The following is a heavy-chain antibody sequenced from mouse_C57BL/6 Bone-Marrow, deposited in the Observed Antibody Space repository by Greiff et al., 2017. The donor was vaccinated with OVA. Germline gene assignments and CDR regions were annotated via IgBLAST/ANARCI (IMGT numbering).Heavy chain of an antibody. V-gene: IGHV1-54*01. D-gene: IGHD2-1*01. Sequence: QVQLQQSGAELVRPGTSVKVSCKASGYAFTNYLIEWVKQRPGQGLEWIGDIYPGSGSTNYNEKFKSKATLTVDTSSSTAYMQLSSLTSEDSAVYYCARWFGNFHWYFDVWGTGTTVTVSS. CDR2: IYPGSGST. CDR3: ARWFGNFHWYFDV. CDR1: GYAFTNYL. J-gene: IGHJ1*03.